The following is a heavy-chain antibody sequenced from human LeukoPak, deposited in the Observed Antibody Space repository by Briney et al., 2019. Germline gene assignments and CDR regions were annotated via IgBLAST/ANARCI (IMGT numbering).Heavy chain of an antibody. CDR3: ASPLCSSTSCYETPFDY. D-gene: IGHD2-2*01. CDR1: GGSISSSSYY. J-gene: IGHJ4*02. CDR2: IYYSGST. Sequence: SETLSLTCTVSGGSISSSSYYWGWIRHPPGKGLEWIGSIYYSGSTYYNPSLKSRVTISVDTSKNQFSLKLSSVTAADTAVYYCASPLCSSTSCYETPFDYWGQGTLVTVSS. V-gene: IGHV4-39*01.